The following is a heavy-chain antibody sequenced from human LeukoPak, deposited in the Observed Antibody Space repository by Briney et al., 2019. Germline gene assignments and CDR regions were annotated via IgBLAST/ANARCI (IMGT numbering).Heavy chain of an antibody. CDR2: ISYDGTNK. D-gene: IGHD4-17*01. J-gene: IGHJ5*02. CDR3: AKKAGNDYGDQNWFDP. Sequence: GGSVRLSCAASGFTFSAYGMHWVRQAPGKGLEWVAIISYDGTNKYYADSVKGRFTISRDNSKNTLYLQMNSLRAEDTAVYYCAKKAGNDYGDQNWFDPWGQGTLVT. V-gene: IGHV3-33*06. CDR1: GFTFSAYG.